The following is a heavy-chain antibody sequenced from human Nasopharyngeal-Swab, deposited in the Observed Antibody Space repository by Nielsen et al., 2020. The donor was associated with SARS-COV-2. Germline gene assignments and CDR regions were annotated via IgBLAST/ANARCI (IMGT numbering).Heavy chain of an antibody. J-gene: IGHJ4*02. CDR2: ISSSSSYI. CDR1: GFTFSSYS. V-gene: IGHV3-21*01. CDR3: ARDGLLGYFDY. D-gene: IGHD3-10*01. Sequence: GESLKISCAASGFTFSSYSMNWVRQAPGKGLEWVSSISSSSSYIYYADSVKGRFTISRDNAKNSLYLQMNSLRAEDTAVYYCARDGLLGYFDYWGQGTLVTVSS.